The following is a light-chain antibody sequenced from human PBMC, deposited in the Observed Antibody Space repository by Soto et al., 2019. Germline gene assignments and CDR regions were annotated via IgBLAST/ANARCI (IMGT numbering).Light chain of an antibody. J-gene: IGKJ2*01. Sequence: DIQMTQSPSSLSASVGDRVTITCRTSQSVSIYVNWYQQKPGKAPILLIYASSSLQSGVPSRFSRSGSGTDFTLTISXLEPEDFATYYCQQSYSTPTFGQGTKVDIK. CDR3: QQSYSTPT. V-gene: IGKV1-39*01. CDR2: ASS. CDR1: QSVSIY.